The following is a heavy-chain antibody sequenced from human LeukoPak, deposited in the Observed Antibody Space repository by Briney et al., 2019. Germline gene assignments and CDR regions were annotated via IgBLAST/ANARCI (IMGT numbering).Heavy chain of an antibody. Sequence: GGSLRLSCAASGFTVSSNYMSWVRQAPGEGLEWVSVIYSGGSTYYADSVKGRFTISRDKSKNTLYLQMNSLRAEDTAVYYCARDYYGGNSEVISWYFDLWGRGTLVSVSS. CDR1: GFTVSSNY. D-gene: IGHD4-23*01. CDR2: IYSGGST. CDR3: ARDYYGGNSEVISWYFDL. V-gene: IGHV3-66*01. J-gene: IGHJ2*01.